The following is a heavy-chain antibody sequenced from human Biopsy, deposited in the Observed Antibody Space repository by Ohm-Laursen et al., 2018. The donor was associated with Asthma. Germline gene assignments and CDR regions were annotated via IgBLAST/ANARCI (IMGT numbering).Heavy chain of an antibody. CDR1: AYTFIGYH. Sequence: ASVKVSCKASAYTFIGYHLHWVRQAPGEGLEGRGRIDPNGGATNYAQKFQGRVTMTRDTSISTAYMELSRLTSDDTAVYYCARVQKSPGDRWFDPWGQGTLVTVSS. J-gene: IGHJ5*02. CDR3: ARVQKSPGDRWFDP. V-gene: IGHV1-2*06. D-gene: IGHD7-27*01. CDR2: IDPNGGAT.